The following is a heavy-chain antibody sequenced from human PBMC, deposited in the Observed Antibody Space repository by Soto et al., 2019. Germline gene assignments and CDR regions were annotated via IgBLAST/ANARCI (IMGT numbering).Heavy chain of an antibody. CDR2: ISSSGTTI. CDR3: ARIGFYDFWSGYESPMDV. Sequence: EVQLVESGGGLVQPGGSLRLSCAASGFTFSSYSMNWVRQAPGKGLERVSFISSSGTTIYYADSVKGRFTISRDNAKYSLYLQMNSLRAEDPSVYYCARIGFYDFWSGYESPMDVWGKGTTVSVSS. D-gene: IGHD3-3*01. V-gene: IGHV3-48*01. CDR1: GFTFSSYS. J-gene: IGHJ6*03.